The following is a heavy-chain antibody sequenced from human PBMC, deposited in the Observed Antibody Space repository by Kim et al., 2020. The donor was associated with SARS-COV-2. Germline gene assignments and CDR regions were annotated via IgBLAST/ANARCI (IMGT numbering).Heavy chain of an antibody. Sequence: SETLSLTCTVSGGSVSSGSYYWSWIRQPPGKGLEWIGYIYYSGSTNYNPSLKSRVTISVDTSKNQFSLKLSSVTAADTAVYYCARTTIVATALDYWGQGTLVTVSS. J-gene: IGHJ4*02. CDR3: ARTTIVATALDY. CDR2: IYYSGST. D-gene: IGHD5-12*01. V-gene: IGHV4-61*01. CDR1: GGSVSSGSYY.